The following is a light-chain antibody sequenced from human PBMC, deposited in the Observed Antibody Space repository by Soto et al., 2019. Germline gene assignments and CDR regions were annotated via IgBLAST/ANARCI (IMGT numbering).Light chain of an antibody. CDR3: QQSNSFPYT. Sequence: DIQVTQSPSSVSASVGDRVTITCRATRDISRWLAWYQQKPGKAPKLVIYAASNLQSGVPSRFSGSGSETDFTLTINSLQPDDFATYYCQQSNSFPYTFGQGTKLWI. J-gene: IGKJ2*01. CDR1: RDISRW. V-gene: IGKV1-12*01. CDR2: AAS.